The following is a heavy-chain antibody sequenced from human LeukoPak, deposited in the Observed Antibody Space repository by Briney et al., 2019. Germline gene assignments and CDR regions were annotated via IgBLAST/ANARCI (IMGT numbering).Heavy chain of an antibody. V-gene: IGHV4-34*01. CDR2: INHSGST. Sequence: SETLSLTCAVYGGSFSGCYWSWIRQPPGKGLEWIGEINHSGSTNYNPSLKSRVTISVDTSKNQFSLKLSSVTAADTAVYYCARRAKRWLVGDYWGQGTLVTASS. CDR1: GGSFSGCY. D-gene: IGHD5-24*01. J-gene: IGHJ4*02. CDR3: ARRAKRWLVGDY.